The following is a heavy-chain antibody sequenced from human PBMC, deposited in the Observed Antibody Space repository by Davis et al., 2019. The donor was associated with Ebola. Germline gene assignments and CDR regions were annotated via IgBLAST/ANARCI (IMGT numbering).Heavy chain of an antibody. CDR3: AREGDYGDFGSWFDP. D-gene: IGHD4-17*01. V-gene: IGHV3-48*03. CDR2: ISGRGDTT. J-gene: IGHJ5*02. CDR1: GFIFSRFE. Sequence: PGGSLRLSCAASGFIFSRFEMSWVRQAPGKGLEWLSYISGRGDTTHYADSVTGRFTVPRDNAKQSLYLQMDSLTDEDTAIYYCAREGDYGDFGSWFDPWGQGTLVTVSS.